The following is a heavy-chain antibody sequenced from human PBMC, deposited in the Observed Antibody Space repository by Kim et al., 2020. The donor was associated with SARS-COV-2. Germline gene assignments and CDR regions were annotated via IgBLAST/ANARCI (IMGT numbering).Heavy chain of an antibody. J-gene: IGHJ4*02. CDR3: ARLGEGYCTSTSCESGFDY. CDR1: GYIFTNNW. Sequence: GESLKMSCKHSGYIFTNNWIAWVRQMPGKGLEWMGIIYPGDSDTTYSPSFKGQVTISVDISINTAYLQWSNLKAPDTAIYYCARLGEGYCTSTSCESGFDYWGQGTLVTVSS. CDR2: IYPGDSDT. D-gene: IGHD2-2*01. V-gene: IGHV5-51*01.